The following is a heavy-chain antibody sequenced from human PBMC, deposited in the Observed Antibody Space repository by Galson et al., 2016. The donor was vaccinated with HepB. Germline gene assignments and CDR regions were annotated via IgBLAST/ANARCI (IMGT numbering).Heavy chain of an antibody. V-gene: IGHV3-23*01. CDR2: ISGSGDSK. CDR1: GFTFSNHA. Sequence: SLRLSCAASGFTFSNHAINWVRQAPGKGLEWVSGISGSGDSKYYADSVKDRITISRDNSRNTMYMEMSRLRVEDTAVYYCVKERVFGSVGFAHWGQGTLVTVSS. J-gene: IGHJ4*02. CDR3: VKERVFGSVGFAH. D-gene: IGHD3-10*01.